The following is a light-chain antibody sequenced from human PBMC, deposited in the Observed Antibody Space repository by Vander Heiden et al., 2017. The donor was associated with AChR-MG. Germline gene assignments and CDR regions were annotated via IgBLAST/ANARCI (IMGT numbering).Light chain of an antibody. CDR1: SSNIGSNT. Sequence: QSVLTQPPSASGTPGQRVTISCSGSSSNIGSNTVNWYQQLPGTAPKLLIYSNNQRPSGVPDRFSGSKSGTSASLAISGLQPEDEADDDCAAWDDSLNGGVFGGGTQLTVL. CDR2: SNN. J-gene: IGLJ3*02. V-gene: IGLV1-44*01. CDR3: AAWDDSLNGGV.